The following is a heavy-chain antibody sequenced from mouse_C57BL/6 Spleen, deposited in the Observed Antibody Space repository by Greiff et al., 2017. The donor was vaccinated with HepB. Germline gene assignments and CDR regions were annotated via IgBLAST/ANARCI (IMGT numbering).Heavy chain of an antibody. J-gene: IGHJ2*01. CDR3: TTGVPGGTVVAYYFDY. CDR2: IDPENGDT. CDR1: GFNIKDDY. D-gene: IGHD1-1*01. Sequence: VQLQQSGAELVRPGASVKLSCTASGFNIKDDYMHWVKQRPEQGLEWIGWIDPENGDTEYASKFQGKATITADTSSNTAYLQLSSLPSEDTAVYYCTTGVPGGTVVAYYFDYGGQGTTLTVSS. V-gene: IGHV14-4*01.